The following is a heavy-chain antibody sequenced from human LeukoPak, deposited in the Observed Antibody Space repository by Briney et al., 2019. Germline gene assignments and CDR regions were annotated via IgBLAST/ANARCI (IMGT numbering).Heavy chain of an antibody. J-gene: IGHJ5*02. V-gene: IGHV3-23*01. CDR1: GFTFSSYA. CDR2: ISGSGGST. D-gene: IGHD4-23*01. Sequence: GGSLRLSCAASGFTFSSYAMSWVRQAAGKGLEWVSAISGSGGSTYYADCVKGRFTISRDNSKSTLYLQMNSLRGEDTAVYYCAKGTPLNWFDPWGQGNLVTVSS. CDR3: AKGTPLNWFDP.